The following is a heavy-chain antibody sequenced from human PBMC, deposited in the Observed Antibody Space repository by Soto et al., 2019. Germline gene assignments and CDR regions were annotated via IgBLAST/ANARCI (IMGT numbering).Heavy chain of an antibody. J-gene: IGHJ3*01. CDR1: GDSVSSNSAA. Sequence: SQTLSLTCAISGDSVSSNSAAWNWISQSPSRGLEWLGRTYYRSKWYNDYAVSVKSRITISTDTSKNQFSLQLNSVTPEDTAVYYCMRVVAGTGGFDLWGQGAMVTVSS. CDR3: MRVVAGTGGFDL. D-gene: IGHD6-19*01. V-gene: IGHV6-1*01. CDR2: TYYRSKWYN.